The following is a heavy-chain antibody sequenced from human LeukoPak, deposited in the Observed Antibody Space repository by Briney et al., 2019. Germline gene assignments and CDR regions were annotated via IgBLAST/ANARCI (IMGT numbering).Heavy chain of an antibody. CDR1: GFTFSSYW. V-gene: IGHV3-7*01. J-gene: IGHJ4*02. CDR3: AREVYYDILTGYPGVFDY. Sequence: GGSLRLSCAASGFTFSSYWMNWARQAPGKGLEWVASINHNGNVNYYVDSVKGRFTISRDNAKNSLYLQMSNLRAEDTAVYYCAREVYYDILTGYPGVFDYWGQGTLVTVSS. D-gene: IGHD3-9*01. CDR2: INHNGNVN.